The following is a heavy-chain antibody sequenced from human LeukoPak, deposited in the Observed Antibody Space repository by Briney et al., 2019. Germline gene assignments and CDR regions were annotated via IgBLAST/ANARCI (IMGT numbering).Heavy chain of an antibody. CDR2: ISYDGSNK. V-gene: IGHV3-30-3*01. CDR3: ARGGPGYYFDY. CDR1: GFTFSSYA. Sequence: GRSLRLSCAASGFTFSSYAMHWVRQAPGKGLEWVAVISYDGSNKYYADSVKGRFTISRDNSKNTLYLQMNSLRAEDTAVYYCARGGPGYYFDYWGQGTLVTVSS. J-gene: IGHJ4*02. D-gene: IGHD3-10*01.